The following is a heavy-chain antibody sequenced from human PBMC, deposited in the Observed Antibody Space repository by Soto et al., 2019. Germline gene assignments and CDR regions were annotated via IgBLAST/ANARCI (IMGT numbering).Heavy chain of an antibody. CDR2: IYYSGST. Sequence: SETLSLTCTVSGGSISSSSYYWGWIRQPPGKGLEWIGSIYYSGSTYYNPSLKSRVTISVDTSKNQFSLKLSSVTAADTAVYYCARQKVHCSGGSCYLYWGQGTLVTVSS. V-gene: IGHV4-39*01. CDR1: GGSISSSSYY. J-gene: IGHJ4*02. D-gene: IGHD2-15*01. CDR3: ARQKVHCSGGSCYLY.